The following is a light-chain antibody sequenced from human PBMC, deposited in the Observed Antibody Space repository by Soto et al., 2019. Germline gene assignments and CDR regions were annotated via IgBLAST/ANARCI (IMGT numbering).Light chain of an antibody. CDR3: QQYDNWPRT. CDR2: GAS. CDR1: QSVSSN. Sequence: EIVMTQSPATLSVSPGERATLSCWASQSVSSNLAWYQQKSGQAPRLLMYGASTRATGIPARFSGSGSGTEFTLTISSLQSEDFAVYYCQQYDNWPRTFGQGTKLDIK. V-gene: IGKV3-15*01. J-gene: IGKJ1*01.